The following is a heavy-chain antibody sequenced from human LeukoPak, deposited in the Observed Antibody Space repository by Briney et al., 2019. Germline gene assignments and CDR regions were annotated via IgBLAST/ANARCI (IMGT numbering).Heavy chain of an antibody. Sequence: GGSLRLSCAASGFTFNSYSMHWVRQAPGKGLEWVTAISDDETYKFYADSVKGRFTISRDNSKNTLYVQMNSLRVEDTAVYYCVKDESRYYASGSYDPGLYYFDYWGQGTLVTVSS. CDR3: VKDESRYYASGSYDPGLYYFDY. CDR2: ISDDETYK. D-gene: IGHD3-10*01. CDR1: GFTFNSYS. V-gene: IGHV3-30-3*01. J-gene: IGHJ4*02.